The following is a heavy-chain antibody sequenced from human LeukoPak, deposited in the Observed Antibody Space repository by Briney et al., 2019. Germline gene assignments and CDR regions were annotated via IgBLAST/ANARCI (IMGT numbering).Heavy chain of an antibody. CDR2: INHSGST. CDR1: GYSISSGYY. CDR3: ARGTYYYDSSGYNPPLDY. D-gene: IGHD3-22*01. Sequence: PSETLSLTCAVSGYSISSGYYWSWIRQPPGKGLEWIGEINHSGSTNYNPSLKSRVTISVDTSKNQFSLKLSSVTAADTAVYYCARGTYYYDSSGYNPPLDYWGQGTLVTVSS. J-gene: IGHJ4*02. V-gene: IGHV4-34*01.